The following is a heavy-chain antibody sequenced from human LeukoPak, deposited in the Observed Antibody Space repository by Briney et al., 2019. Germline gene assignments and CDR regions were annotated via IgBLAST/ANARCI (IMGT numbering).Heavy chain of an antibody. CDR1: GGSFSGYY. V-gene: IGHV4-34*01. Sequence: SETLSLTCAVYGGSFSGYYWSWIRQPPGKGLEWIGEINHSGSTNYNPSLKSRVTISVDTSKNQFSLKLSSVTAADTAVYYCASLGGYCSGGSCYSPSYFDYWGQGTLVTVSS. D-gene: IGHD2-15*01. J-gene: IGHJ4*02. CDR3: ASLGGYCSGGSCYSPSYFDY. CDR2: INHSGST.